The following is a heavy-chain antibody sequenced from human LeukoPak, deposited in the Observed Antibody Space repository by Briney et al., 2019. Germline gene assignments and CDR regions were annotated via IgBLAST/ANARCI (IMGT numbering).Heavy chain of an antibody. J-gene: IGHJ4*02. CDR3: AKAPVTTCRGAFCYPFDY. D-gene: IGHD2-15*01. CDR2: ISDTGNT. CDR1: GITLSSYA. Sequence: GGSLRLSCAASGITLSSYAMSWVRQAPGKGLEWVSAISDTGNTYHADSVKGRFTISRDSFKNTLFLQMNRLRPEDAAVYYCAKAPVTTCRGAFCYPFDYWGLGTLVTVSS. V-gene: IGHV3-23*01.